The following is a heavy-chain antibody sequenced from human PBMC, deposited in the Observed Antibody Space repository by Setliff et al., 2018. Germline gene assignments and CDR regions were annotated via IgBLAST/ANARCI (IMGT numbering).Heavy chain of an antibody. CDR1: GGSISSYY. J-gene: IGHJ2*01. CDR3: ARNPDFLQYSFDL. Sequence: ETLSLTCTVSGGSISSYYWSWIRQPPGKGLEWIGYIYYSGSTYYNPSLKSRVTISVDTSKNQFSLKLSSVTAADTALYYCARNPDFLQYSFDLWGRGTLVTVSS. CDR2: IYYSGST. D-gene: IGHD5-12*01. V-gene: IGHV4-59*12.